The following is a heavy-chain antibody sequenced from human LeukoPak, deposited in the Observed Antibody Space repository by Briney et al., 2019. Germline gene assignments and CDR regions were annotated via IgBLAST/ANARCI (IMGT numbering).Heavy chain of an antibody. D-gene: IGHD2-15*01. V-gene: IGHV1-2*02. CDR2: INPHNGDT. CDR1: VYTFIGYY. CDR3: ATVRDIVVGGGPYYFDY. J-gene: IGHJ4*02. Sequence: ASVKVSCKASVYTFIGYYLHWVRQAPGQRLEWVGWINPHNGDTNYAQKFQGRVTMTRDTSITTAYMELSRLKSDDTAVYYCATVRDIVVGGGPYYFDYWGQGTLVTVSS.